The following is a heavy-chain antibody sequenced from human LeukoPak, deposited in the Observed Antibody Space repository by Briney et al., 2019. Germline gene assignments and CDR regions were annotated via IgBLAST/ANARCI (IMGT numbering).Heavy chain of an antibody. V-gene: IGHV3-30-3*01. CDR3: ARPYYGSGSPPWNYFDY. J-gene: IGHJ4*02. CDR2: ISYDGSNK. CDR1: GFTFSSYA. D-gene: IGHD3-10*01. Sequence: PGGSLRLSCAASGFTFSSYAMHWVRQAPGKGLEWVAVISYDGSNKYYADSVKGRFTISRDNSKNTLYLQMNSLRAEDTAVYYCARPYYGSGSPPWNYFDYWGQGTLVTVSS.